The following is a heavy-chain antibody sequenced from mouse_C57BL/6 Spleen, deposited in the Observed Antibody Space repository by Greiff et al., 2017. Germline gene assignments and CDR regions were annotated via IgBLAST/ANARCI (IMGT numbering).Heavy chain of an antibody. Sequence: EVKLMESGGGLVKPGGSLKLSCAASGFTFSSYAMSWVRQTPEKRLEWVATISDGGSYTYYPDNVKGRFTISRDNAKNNLYLQMSHLKSEDTAMYYCARAGSRDAMDYWGQGTSVTVSS. CDR3: ARAGSRDAMDY. J-gene: IGHJ4*01. V-gene: IGHV5-4*03. D-gene: IGHD1-1*01. CDR2: ISDGGSYT. CDR1: GFTFSSYA.